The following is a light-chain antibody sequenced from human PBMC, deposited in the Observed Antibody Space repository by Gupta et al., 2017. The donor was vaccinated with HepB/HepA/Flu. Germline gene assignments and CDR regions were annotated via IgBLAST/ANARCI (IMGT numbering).Light chain of an antibody. CDR3: QYYDDSIPLI. J-gene: IGKJ4*01. CDR1: QSFTRGY. CDR2: GAS. Sequence: EIVLTQSPGTLSLSPGERATLSCRASQSFTRGYLAWYQQKPGQAPRLLIYGASSRATGVPDRFSGSESGTDFTLTISRREPEDFAVYYCQYYDDSIPLIFGGGTRLEMK. V-gene: IGKV3-20*01.